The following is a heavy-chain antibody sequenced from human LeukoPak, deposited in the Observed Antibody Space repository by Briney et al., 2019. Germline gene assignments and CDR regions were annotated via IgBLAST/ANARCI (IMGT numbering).Heavy chain of an antibody. Sequence: PSETLSPTCTVSGGSISSSSYHWGWVRQPPGKGLEWIGSIYYTGNTYYNPSLKSRVTISVDTSRNQFSLRLSSVTAADAAVYYCARRRFITGLYYYYYMDVWGKGTTVTVSS. D-gene: IGHD1-14*01. V-gene: IGHV4-39*01. CDR3: ARRRFITGLYYYYYMDV. CDR1: GGSISSSSYH. CDR2: IYYTGNT. J-gene: IGHJ6*03.